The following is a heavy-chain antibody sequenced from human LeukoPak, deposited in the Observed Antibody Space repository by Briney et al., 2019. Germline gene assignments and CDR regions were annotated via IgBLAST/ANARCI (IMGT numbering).Heavy chain of an antibody. CDR1: GFTVSSSY. CDR3: ARQTGESTNFDN. Sequence: GGSLRLSCAASGFTVSSSYISWVRQAPGKGLEWVSAIYSGGTTYYADSVRGRFTISRDNSKNTPYLLMNSLRAEDTAMYHCARQTGESTNFDNWGQGTLVTVSS. V-gene: IGHV3-53*01. D-gene: IGHD2-2*01. CDR2: IYSGGTT. J-gene: IGHJ4*02.